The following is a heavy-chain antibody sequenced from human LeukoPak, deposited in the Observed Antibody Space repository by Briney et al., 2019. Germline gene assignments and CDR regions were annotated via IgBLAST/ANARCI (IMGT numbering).Heavy chain of an antibody. V-gene: IGHV4-59*12. Sequence: SETLSLTCTVSGGSISSYYWSWVRQPPGKGLEWIGYIYDSGSTNYNPSLKSRVTISVDTPRNQFSLKLSSVTAADTAVYYCAREFDYGGNSRAFDIWGQGTMVTVSS. CDR3: AREFDYGGNSRAFDI. J-gene: IGHJ3*02. CDR2: IYDSGST. D-gene: IGHD4-23*01. CDR1: GGSISSYY.